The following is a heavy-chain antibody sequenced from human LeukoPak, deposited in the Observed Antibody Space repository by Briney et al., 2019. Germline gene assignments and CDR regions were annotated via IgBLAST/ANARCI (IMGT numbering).Heavy chain of an antibody. J-gene: IGHJ4*02. Sequence: GGSLRLSCAASGFTFRYYWMHWVRHAPGKGLVWVSRINSEGTSTSYADSVKGRFTISRDNSKNTLYLQMNSLRTEDTAVYYCAKGGTAPIGYWGQGTLVTVSS. CDR1: GFTFRYYW. CDR2: INSEGTST. CDR3: AKGGTAPIGY. D-gene: IGHD3-16*01. V-gene: IGHV3-74*01.